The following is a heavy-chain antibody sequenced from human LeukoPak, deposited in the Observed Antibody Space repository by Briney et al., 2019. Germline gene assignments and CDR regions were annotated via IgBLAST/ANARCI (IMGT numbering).Heavy chain of an antibody. D-gene: IGHD3-22*01. V-gene: IGHV3-11*01. CDR1: GFTFSDYY. CDR3: ARDSVSRDSSGYTDY. CDR2: ISSSGSTV. J-gene: IGHJ4*02. Sequence: GGSLRLSCAASGFTFSDYYMSWIRQAPGKGLEWVSYISSSGSTVYYADSVKGRFTISRDNAKNSLYLQMNSLRAEDTAVYYCARDSVSRDSSGYTDYWGQGTLVTVSS.